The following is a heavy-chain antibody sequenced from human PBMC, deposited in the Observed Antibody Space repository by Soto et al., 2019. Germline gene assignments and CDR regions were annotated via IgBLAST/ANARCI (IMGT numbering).Heavy chain of an antibody. J-gene: IGHJ4*02. D-gene: IGHD3-22*01. CDR2: ISYYGSNK. Sequence: GGSLRLSCGDSGFTLSSYAMHWVRQAPGKGLEWEAVISYYGSNKYYADYVKGRFSISRDNSKYTLYLQMNSLRAEDTAVYYCARVKISSGYYFVFWGQGTLVTVSS. V-gene: IGHV3-30*04. CDR3: ARVKISSGYYFVF. CDR1: GFTLSSYA.